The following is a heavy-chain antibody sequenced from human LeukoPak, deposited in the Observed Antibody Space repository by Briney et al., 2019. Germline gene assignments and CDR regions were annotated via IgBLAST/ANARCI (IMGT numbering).Heavy chain of an antibody. D-gene: IGHD3-22*01. CDR3: AREASRYYYDSSGYYPPLGAFDI. CDR2: ISYDGSNK. V-gene: IGHV3-30-3*01. J-gene: IGHJ3*02. Sequence: PGGSLRLSCAASGFTFSSYAMHWVRQAPGKGLEWVAVISYDGSNKYYADSVKGRFTISRDNSKNTLYLQMNSLRAEDTAVYYCAREASRYYYDSSGYYPPLGAFDIWGQGTMVTVSS. CDR1: GFTFSSYA.